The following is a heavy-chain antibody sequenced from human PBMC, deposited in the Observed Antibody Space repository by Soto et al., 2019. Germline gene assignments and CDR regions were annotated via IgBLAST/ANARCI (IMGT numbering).Heavy chain of an antibody. J-gene: IGHJ5*02. V-gene: IGHV3-23*01. CDR1: GFTFSSYA. CDR3: ARDLAHQLTGDYAFDN. Sequence: GGSLRLSCAASGFTFSSYAMSWVRQAPGKGLEWVSAISGSGGSTYYADSVKGRFTISRDNSKNTLYLQMNSLRAEDTAVYYCARDLAHQLTGDYAFDNWGQGTMVTVSS. CDR2: ISGSGGST. D-gene: IGHD3-9*01.